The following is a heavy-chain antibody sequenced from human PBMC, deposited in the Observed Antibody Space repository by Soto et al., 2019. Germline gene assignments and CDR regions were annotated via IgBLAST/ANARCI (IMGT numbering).Heavy chain of an antibody. Sequence: QVQLVESGGGVVQPGRSLRLSCAASGFTFSTYGMHWVRQAPGKGLEWVGLISYDGSYKYYAESMKGRFTISRDNSKNTLYLQLTSLRAADTAVYYCAKDPTYDSSGYYFYYGMDVWVQGTTVTVSS. CDR1: GFTFSTYG. CDR3: AKDPTYDSSGYYFYYGMDV. V-gene: IGHV3-30*18. CDR2: ISYDGSYK. D-gene: IGHD3-22*01. J-gene: IGHJ6*02.